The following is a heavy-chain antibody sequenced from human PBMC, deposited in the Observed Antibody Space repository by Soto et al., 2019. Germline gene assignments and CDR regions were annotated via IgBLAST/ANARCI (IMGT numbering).Heavy chain of an antibody. CDR3: ARVLSGSGD. Sequence: QVQLVESGGGVVQPGRSLRLSCAASGFAFSSYAMHWVRQAPGKGLEWVAVISYDGSNKYYADSVKGRFTISRDNSKNTLYLQMNRLRAEDQAVYYCARVLSGSGDWGQGTRVTVSS. V-gene: IGHV3-30-3*01. D-gene: IGHD3-10*01. CDR2: ISYDGSNK. J-gene: IGHJ4*02. CDR1: GFAFSSYA.